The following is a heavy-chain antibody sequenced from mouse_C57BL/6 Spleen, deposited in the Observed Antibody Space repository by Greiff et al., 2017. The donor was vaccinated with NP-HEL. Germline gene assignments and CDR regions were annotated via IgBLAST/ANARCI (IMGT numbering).Heavy chain of an antibody. J-gene: IGHJ4*01. CDR2: INPNNGGT. CDR1: GYTFTDYY. D-gene: IGHD6-1*01. V-gene: IGHV1-26*01. CDR3: ERGESASMDY. Sequence: EVQLQQSGPELVKPGASVKISCKASGYTFTDYYMNWVKQSHGKSLEWIGDINPNNGGTSYNQKFKGKATLTVDKSSSTAYMELRSLTSEDSAVYYCERGESASMDYWGQGTSVTVSS.